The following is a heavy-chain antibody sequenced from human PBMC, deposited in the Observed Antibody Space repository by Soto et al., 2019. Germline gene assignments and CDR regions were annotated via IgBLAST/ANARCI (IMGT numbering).Heavy chain of an antibody. Sequence: QVQLQESGPGLVKPSETLSLTCTVSGGSISSYYWSWIRQPPGKGLEWIGYIYYSGSTNYNPSLKSRVTISVDTSKSQFSLKLSSVTAADTAVYYCARTSGIHYYGMDVWGQGTTVTVSS. CDR3: ARTSGIHYYGMDV. V-gene: IGHV4-59*01. J-gene: IGHJ6*02. CDR1: GGSISSYY. CDR2: IYYSGST. D-gene: IGHD6-25*01.